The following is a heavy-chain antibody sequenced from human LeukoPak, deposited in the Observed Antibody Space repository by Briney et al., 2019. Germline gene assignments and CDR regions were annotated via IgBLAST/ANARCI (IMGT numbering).Heavy chain of an antibody. J-gene: IGHJ6*02. V-gene: IGHV3-23*01. D-gene: IGHD6-13*01. Sequence: GGSLRLSCAASGFTFSNYAMSWVRQAPGQGLEWVSAISGSGGCTYYVDSVKGRFTISRDNSKNTLYLQMNSLRAEDTAVYYCAKKVQQLVRYYYGMDVWGQGTTVTVSS. CDR3: AKKVQQLVRYYYGMDV. CDR1: GFTFSNYA. CDR2: ISGSGGCT.